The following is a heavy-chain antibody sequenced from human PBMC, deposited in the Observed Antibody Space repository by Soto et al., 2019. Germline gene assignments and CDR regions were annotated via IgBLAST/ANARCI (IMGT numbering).Heavy chain of an antibody. CDR2: IYWDDDK. J-gene: IGHJ4*02. CDR3: ALRRRGSSFDY. D-gene: IGHD1-26*01. Sequence: QITLKESGPTLVKPTQTLTLTCTFSGFSLSTSGVGVGWIRQPPGKALEWLALIYWDDDKRHSPSLKSRLTITKATAKNQVVLTMTTMDPVDTARYYCALRRRGSSFDYWGQGTLVTVSS. V-gene: IGHV2-5*02. CDR1: GFSLSTSGVG.